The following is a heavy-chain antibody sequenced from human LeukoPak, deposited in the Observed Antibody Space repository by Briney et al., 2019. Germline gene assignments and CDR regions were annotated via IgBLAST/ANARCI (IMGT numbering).Heavy chain of an antibody. V-gene: IGHV6-1*01. D-gene: IGHD2/OR15-2a*01. Sequence: KTSQTLSLTCAISGDSVSSNSAAWNWIRQSPSRGLEWLGRTYYRSKWYNDYAVSVKSRITINPDTSKNQFSLQLNSVTPEDTAVYYCARDGFTVSTWGSKSPKYYFDYWGQGTLVTVSS. CDR2: TYYRSKWYN. CDR1: GDSVSSNSAA. J-gene: IGHJ4*02. CDR3: ARDGFTVSTWGSKSPKYYFDY.